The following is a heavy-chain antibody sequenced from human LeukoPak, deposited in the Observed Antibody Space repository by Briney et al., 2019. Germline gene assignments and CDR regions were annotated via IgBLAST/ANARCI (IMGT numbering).Heavy chain of an antibody. J-gene: IGHJ4*02. D-gene: IGHD3-16*01. CDR1: GFTFDDYA. CDR3: ARTPLGDPGLATYYFDY. V-gene: IGHV3-74*01. Sequence: GGSLRLSCAASGFTFDDYAMHWVRQAPGKGLVWVSRINTDGSSTSYADSVKGRFTSSRDNAKNTLYLQMNSLRAEDTAVYYCARTPLGDPGLATYYFDYWGQGTLVTVSS. CDR2: INTDGSST.